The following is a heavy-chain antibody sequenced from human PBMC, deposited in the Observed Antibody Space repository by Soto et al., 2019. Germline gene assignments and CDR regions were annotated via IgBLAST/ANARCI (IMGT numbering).Heavy chain of an antibody. CDR3: ARDHPYYYGRADDGMDV. J-gene: IGHJ6*02. D-gene: IGHD3-10*01. Sequence: SETLSLTCTVSGGSISSGGYYWSWIRQHPGKGLEWIGYIYYSGSTYYNPSLKSRVTISVDTSKNQFSLKLSSVTAADTAVYYCARDHPYYYGRADDGMDVWGQGTTVTVSS. V-gene: IGHV4-31*03. CDR2: IYYSGST. CDR1: GGSISSGGYY.